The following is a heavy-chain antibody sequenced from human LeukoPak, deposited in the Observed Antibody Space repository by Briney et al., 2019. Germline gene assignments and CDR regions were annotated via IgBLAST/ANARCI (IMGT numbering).Heavy chain of an antibody. D-gene: IGHD5-18*01. V-gene: IGHV5-51*01. CDR1: GYSFTSYW. Sequence: GESLKISCKGSGYSFTSYWIGWARQMPGKGLEWMGIIYPGDSDTRYSPSFQGQVAISADKSISIAYLQWSSLKASDTAMYYCARSYGYSYGYPDYWGQGTLVTVSS. CDR3: ARSYGYSYGYPDY. J-gene: IGHJ4*02. CDR2: IYPGDSDT.